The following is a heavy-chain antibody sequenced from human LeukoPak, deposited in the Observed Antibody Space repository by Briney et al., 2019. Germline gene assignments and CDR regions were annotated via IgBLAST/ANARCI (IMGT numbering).Heavy chain of an antibody. CDR2: IYYSGST. D-gene: IGHD3-10*01. CDR1: GGSISSSSYY. CDR3: ARENGVYGWYYFDY. V-gene: IGHV4-39*02. Sequence: SETLSLTCTVSGGSISSSSYYWGWIRQPPGKGLEWIGSIYYSGSTYYNPSLKSRVTIPVDTSKNQFSLKLSSVTAADTAVYYCARENGVYGWYYFDYWGQGTLVTVSS. J-gene: IGHJ4*02.